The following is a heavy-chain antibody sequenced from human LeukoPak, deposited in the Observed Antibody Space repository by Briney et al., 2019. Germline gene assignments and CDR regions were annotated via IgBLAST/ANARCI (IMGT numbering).Heavy chain of an antibody. CDR2: ISWDGGST. V-gene: IGHV3-43D*03. Sequence: PGGSLRLSCAASGFTFHDYAMHWVRQAPGKGLEWVSLISWDGGSTYYADSVKGRFTISRDNAKNSLYLQMNSLRAEDTAVYYCARGATIFGVVIIHYFDYWGQGTLVTVSS. D-gene: IGHD3-3*01. J-gene: IGHJ4*02. CDR3: ARGATIFGVVIIHYFDY. CDR1: GFTFHDYA.